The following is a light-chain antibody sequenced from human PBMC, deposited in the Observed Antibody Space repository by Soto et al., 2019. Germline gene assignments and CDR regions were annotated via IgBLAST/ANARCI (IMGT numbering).Light chain of an antibody. CDR3: TSYAGSNIWV. V-gene: IGLV2-8*01. Sequence: QSALTQPHSASGSPGQSVTISCTGTSSDVGAYNYVSWYQQYPGKAPKLMIYEVSKRPSGVPDRFSGSKSVKTASLTVSGLQPDDEADYYCTSYAGSNIWVFVRGTKLT. CDR1: SSDVGAYNY. CDR2: EVS. J-gene: IGLJ3*02.